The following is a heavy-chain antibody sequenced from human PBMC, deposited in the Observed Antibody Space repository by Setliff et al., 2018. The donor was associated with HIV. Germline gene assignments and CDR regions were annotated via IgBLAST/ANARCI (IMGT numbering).Heavy chain of an antibody. D-gene: IGHD1-1*01. CDR3: TTNERHNMYGPTGYFYYHMDV. J-gene: IGHJ6*03. V-gene: IGHV3-15*01. CDR1: GFTFINTW. CDR2: IKSRADGWPT. Sequence: PGGSLRLSCAASGFTFINTWMSWVRQAPGKGLEWVGRIKSRADGWPTDYAAPVKGRFTISRDDSKNTLYLQMSSLKTEDTAVYYCTTNERHNMYGPTGYFYYHMDVWGKGTTVTVSS.